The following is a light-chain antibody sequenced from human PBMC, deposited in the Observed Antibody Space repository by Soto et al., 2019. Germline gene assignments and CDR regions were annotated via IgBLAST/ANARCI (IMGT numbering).Light chain of an antibody. CDR3: QQYGSSPKT. V-gene: IGKV3-20*01. Sequence: EIVLTQYPGTLSLSPGERATLSCRASQSVISSYLAWYQQKPGQAPRLLIYGASSRATGIPDRFSGSGSGTDFTLTISRREPEDFAVYYCQQYGSSPKTFGQGTKVEIK. J-gene: IGKJ1*01. CDR2: GAS. CDR1: QSVISSY.